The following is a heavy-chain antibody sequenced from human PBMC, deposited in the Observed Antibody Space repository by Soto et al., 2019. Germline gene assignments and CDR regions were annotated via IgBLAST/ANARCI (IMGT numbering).Heavy chain of an antibody. CDR2: ISAFNDYT. J-gene: IGHJ3*01. CDR3: ARGRGVVIPAGTPDVFDV. D-gene: IGHD6-13*01. CDR1: GYTFNKYG. Sequence: ASVKVSCKASGYTFNKYGFNWVRQAPGQGLEWMGRISAFNDYTNLAQKFQGRITLTTDASTNTAYMELQILRSDDTAMYYCARGRGVVIPAGTPDVFDVWGKGKMVTVPS. V-gene: IGHV1-18*01.